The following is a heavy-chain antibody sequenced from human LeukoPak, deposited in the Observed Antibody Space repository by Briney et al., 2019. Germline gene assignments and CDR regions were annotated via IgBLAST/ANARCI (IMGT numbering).Heavy chain of an antibody. CDR2: INHSGST. CDR3: ARTYCTNGVCYNDY. D-gene: IGHD2-8*01. Sequence: PSETLSLTCAVYGGSFSGYYWSWIRQPPGKGLEWIGEINHSGSTNYNPSLKSRVTISVDTSKNQFSLKLSSVAAADTAVYYCARTYCTNGVCYNDYWGQGTLVTVSS. V-gene: IGHV4-34*01. J-gene: IGHJ4*02. CDR1: GGSFSGYY.